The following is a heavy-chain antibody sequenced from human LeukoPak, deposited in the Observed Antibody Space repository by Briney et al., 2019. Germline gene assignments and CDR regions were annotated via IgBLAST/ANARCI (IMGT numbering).Heavy chain of an antibody. Sequence: SETLSLTCTVSGGSITNNNYYWDWIRQPPGKGLEWIGSIYYSGSTYYHPSLKSRVTISVDTSKNQFSLKLSSVTAADTAVYYCAGHLPYSNYCYYWGQGTLVTVSS. CDR3: AGHLPYSNYCYY. J-gene: IGHJ4*02. V-gene: IGHV4-39*01. CDR1: GGSITNNNYY. CDR2: IYYSGST. D-gene: IGHD4-11*01.